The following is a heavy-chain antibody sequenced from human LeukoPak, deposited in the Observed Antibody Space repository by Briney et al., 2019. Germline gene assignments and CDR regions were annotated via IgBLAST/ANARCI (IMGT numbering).Heavy chain of an antibody. J-gene: IGHJ4*02. D-gene: IGHD3-22*01. CDR1: GYSFSSYW. CDR3: ARVMDYYDSSGYYSFDY. V-gene: IGHV5-51*01. Sequence: GESLKISCKGSGYSFSSYWIGWVRQMPGKGLEWMGIIYPGDSDTRYSPSFQGQVTISADKSISTAYLQWSSLKASDTAMYYCARVMDYYDSSGYYSFDYWGQGTLVTVSS. CDR2: IYPGDSDT.